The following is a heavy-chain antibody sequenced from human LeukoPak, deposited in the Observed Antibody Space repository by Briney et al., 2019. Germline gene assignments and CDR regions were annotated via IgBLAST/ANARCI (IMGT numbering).Heavy chain of an antibody. Sequence: PGRTLRLSCAASGCTFSDYGMHWVRQAPGQGLEWVAVIWPDGRIEYYADSVRGRFTISRDNSKNTLYLQMNSLRAEDTAVYYCAKEPPVPMVRGGDIDPWGQGTLVTVSS. V-gene: IGHV3-33*06. J-gene: IGHJ5*02. CDR2: IWPDGRIE. CDR3: AKEPPVPMVRGGDIDP. D-gene: IGHD3-10*01. CDR1: GCTFSDYG.